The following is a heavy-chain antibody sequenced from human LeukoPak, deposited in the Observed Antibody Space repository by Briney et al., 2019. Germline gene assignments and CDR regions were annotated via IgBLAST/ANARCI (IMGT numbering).Heavy chain of an antibody. CDR1: GYTFTSYG. CDR2: ISAYSGDT. J-gene: IGHJ5*02. D-gene: IGHD3-16*01. CDR3: ARYRGEEWFDP. V-gene: IGHV1-18*01. Sequence: ASVKVSCKASGYTFTSYGISWVRQAPGQGLEWMGWISAYSGDTNYAQKFQGRATMTTDTSTSTAYMELRSLSSDDTAVYYCARYRGEEWFDPWGQGTLVTVSS.